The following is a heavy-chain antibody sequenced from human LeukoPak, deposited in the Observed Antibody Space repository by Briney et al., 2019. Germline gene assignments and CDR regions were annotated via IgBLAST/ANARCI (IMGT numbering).Heavy chain of an antibody. CDR2: IRYDGSNK. CDR3: ARGPLVGVPGPGLDY. J-gene: IGHJ4*02. V-gene: IGHV3-30*02. D-gene: IGHD3-10*01. Sequence: GGSLRLSCAASGFTFSSYGMHWVRQAPGKGLEWVAFIRYDGSNKYYADSVKGRFTISRDNSKNTLYLQMNSLRAEDTAVYYCARGPLVGVPGPGLDYWGQGTLVTVSS. CDR1: GFTFSSYG.